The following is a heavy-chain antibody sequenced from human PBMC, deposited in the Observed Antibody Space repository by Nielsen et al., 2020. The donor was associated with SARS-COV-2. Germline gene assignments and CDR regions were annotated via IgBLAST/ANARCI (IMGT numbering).Heavy chain of an antibody. CDR3: AREEGGSGWYYYYYGMDV. J-gene: IGHJ6*02. V-gene: IGHV3-7*05. Sequence: GESLKISCAASGFTFSSYWMSWVRQAPGKGLEWVANIKQDGSEKYYVDSVKGRFTISRDNAENSLYLQMNSLRAEDTAVYYCAREEGGSGWYYYYYGMDVWGQGTTVTVSS. CDR1: GFTFSSYW. CDR2: IKQDGSEK. D-gene: IGHD6-19*01.